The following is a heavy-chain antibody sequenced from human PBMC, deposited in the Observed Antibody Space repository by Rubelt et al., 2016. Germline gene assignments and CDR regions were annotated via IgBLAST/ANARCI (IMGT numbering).Heavy chain of an antibody. CDR3: ARGGSNDIGAMDV. V-gene: IGHV4-59*12. CDR1: GGSISSYY. D-gene: IGHD4-11*01. Sequence: QVQLQESGPGLVKPSETLSLTCTVSGGSISSYYWSWIRQPPGKGLQWIGEINHSGSTNRTSSFLVRVSLSAATSKNPFSLKLSSVTAADTAVYYCARGGSNDIGAMDVWGKGTAVTVSS. CDR2: INHSGST. J-gene: IGHJ6*03.